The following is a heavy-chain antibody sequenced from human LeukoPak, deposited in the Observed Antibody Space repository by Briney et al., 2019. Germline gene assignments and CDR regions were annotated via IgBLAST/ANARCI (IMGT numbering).Heavy chain of an antibody. V-gene: IGHV1-2*02. Sequence: GASVKVSCKASGYTFTRYYIHWVRQAPGQGLEWMGWINPNSGGTSYAQKFQGRVTMTRDTSMSTAYMELSGLRSDDTAVYYCSRDSGYCSGGSCWYFDFWGQGTLVTVSA. D-gene: IGHD2-15*01. J-gene: IGHJ4*02. CDR2: INPNSGGT. CDR3: SRDSGYCSGGSCWYFDF. CDR1: GYTFTRYY.